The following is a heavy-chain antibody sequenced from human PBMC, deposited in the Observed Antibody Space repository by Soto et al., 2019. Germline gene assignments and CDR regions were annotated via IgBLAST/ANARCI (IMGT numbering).Heavy chain of an antibody. CDR1: GFTVSSNY. J-gene: IGHJ4*02. Sequence: EVQLVETGGGLIQPGGSLRLSCAASGFTVSSNYMSWVRQAPGKGLEWVSVSYSGGSTYYADSVKGRFTISRDNSETTLYLQMNSLRAEDTAVYYCARDLAAAGSCWGQGTLVTVSS. V-gene: IGHV3-53*02. D-gene: IGHD6-13*01. CDR2: SYSGGST. CDR3: ARDLAAAGSC.